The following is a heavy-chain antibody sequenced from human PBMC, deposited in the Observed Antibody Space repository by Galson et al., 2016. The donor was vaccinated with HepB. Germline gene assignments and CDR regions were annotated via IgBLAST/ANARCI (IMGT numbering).Heavy chain of an antibody. Sequence: SLRLSCAASGFTFSSYSMNWVRQAPGKGLEWVSYISSSSSTIYYADAVKGRFTISRDNAKNSVYLQMNSLRDEDTAVYYCAREIPSRGKSDYWGQGTLVTVSS. CDR1: GFTFSSYS. CDR3: AREIPSRGKSDY. D-gene: IGHD3-10*01. CDR2: ISSSSSTI. V-gene: IGHV3-48*02. J-gene: IGHJ4*02.